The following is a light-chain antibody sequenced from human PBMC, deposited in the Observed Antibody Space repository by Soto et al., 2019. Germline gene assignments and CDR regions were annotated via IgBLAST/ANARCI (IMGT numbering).Light chain of an antibody. V-gene: IGLV2-14*03. CDR2: DVS. CDR1: SNDVGGYNY. CDR3: SSYTSSNSYML. Sequence: QSALTQPASVSGSPGQSITISCTGTSNDVGGYNYVSWYQHHPGKAPKLMIHDVSNRPSGISNRFSGSRSGNTASLTISGLQAEDEAVYYCSSYTSSNSYMLFGGGTQLTVL. J-gene: IGLJ2*01.